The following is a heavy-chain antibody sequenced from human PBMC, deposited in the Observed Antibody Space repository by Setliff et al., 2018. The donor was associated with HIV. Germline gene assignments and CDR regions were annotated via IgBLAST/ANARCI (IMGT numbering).Heavy chain of an antibody. CDR3: SRDGKPGWGYGNYRYYYYYMDV. CDR1: GFSIDDYA. Sequence: PGGSLRLSCTASGFSIDDYAMNWFRQAPGRGLEWVGLVRGIAYGGTTEYAASVRGRFTISRDDSKRIAYLQMNSLKTEDTAVYYCSRDGKPGWGYGNYRYYYYYMDVWGKGTTVTVS. V-gene: IGHV3-49*03. D-gene: IGHD4-17*01. J-gene: IGHJ6*03. CDR2: VRGIAYGGTT.